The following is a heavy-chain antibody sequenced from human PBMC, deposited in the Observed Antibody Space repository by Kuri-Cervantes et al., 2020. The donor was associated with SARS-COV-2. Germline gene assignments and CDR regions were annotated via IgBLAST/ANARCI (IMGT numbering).Heavy chain of an antibody. V-gene: IGHV3-30*04. J-gene: IGHJ2*01. Sequence: GESLKISCAASGFTFSSYAMHWVRQAPGKGLELVAVISYDGSNKYYADSVKGRFTISRDNSKNTLYLQMNSLRAEDTAVYYCASELLWYFDPWGRGTLVTVSS. CDR3: ASELLWYFDP. D-gene: IGHD1-26*01. CDR1: GFTFSSYA. CDR2: ISYDGSNK.